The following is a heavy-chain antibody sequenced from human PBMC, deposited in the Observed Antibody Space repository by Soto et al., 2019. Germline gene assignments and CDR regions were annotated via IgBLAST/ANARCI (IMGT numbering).Heavy chain of an antibody. Sequence: SETLSLTCTVSGGSTSSSSYYWGWIRQPPGKGLEWIGSIYYSGSTYYNPSLKSRVTISVDTSKNQFSLKLSSVTAADTAVYYCARHLGYCSSTSCYSYPAFDYWGQGTLVTVSS. CDR1: GGSTSSSSYY. CDR3: ARHLGYCSSTSCYSYPAFDY. J-gene: IGHJ4*02. D-gene: IGHD2-2*01. CDR2: IYYSGST. V-gene: IGHV4-39*01.